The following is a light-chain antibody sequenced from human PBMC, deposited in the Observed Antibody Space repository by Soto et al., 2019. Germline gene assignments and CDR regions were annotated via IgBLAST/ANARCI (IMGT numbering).Light chain of an antibody. V-gene: IGKV1-5*03. J-gene: IGKJ1*01. CDR3: QQYNSYSRT. CDR1: QSISHW. Sequence: DIQMTQSPSTLSASVGDRVTITCRASQSISHWLAWYQQKPGKAPKLLIYKASNLESGVPSRFSGSGSRTEFTLTISSLQPDDFATYYCQQYNSYSRTFGQGTKVEIK. CDR2: KAS.